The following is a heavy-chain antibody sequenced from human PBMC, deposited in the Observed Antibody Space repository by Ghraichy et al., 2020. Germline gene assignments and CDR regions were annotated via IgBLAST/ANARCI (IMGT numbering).Heavy chain of an antibody. V-gene: IGHV3-49*03. CDR2: IRSKVYGGTT. Sequence: SCTTSGFTFGDFGMSWFRQAPGKGLEWVGFIRSKVYGGTTEYAASVKGRFTISRDESKSIAYLQMNSLKTDDTAVYYCARGCLAFLEWLFPADYWGLGTLATVSA. D-gene: IGHD3-3*02. CDR3: ARGCLAFLEWLFPADY. CDR1: GFTFGDFG. J-gene: IGHJ4*02.